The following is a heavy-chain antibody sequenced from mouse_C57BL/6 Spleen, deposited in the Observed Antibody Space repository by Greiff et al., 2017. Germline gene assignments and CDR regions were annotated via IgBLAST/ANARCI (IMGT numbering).Heavy chain of an antibody. D-gene: IGHD2-3*01. J-gene: IGHJ2*01. CDR1: GYTFTDYY. Sequence: LVESGAELVRPGASVKLSCKASGYTFTDYYINWVKQRPGQGLEWIARIYPGSGNTYYNEKFKGKATLTAEKSSSTAYMQLSSLTSEDSAVYFCARSLDGYYLDYWGQGTTLTVSS. CDR2: IYPGSGNT. CDR3: ARSLDGYYLDY. V-gene: IGHV1-76*01.